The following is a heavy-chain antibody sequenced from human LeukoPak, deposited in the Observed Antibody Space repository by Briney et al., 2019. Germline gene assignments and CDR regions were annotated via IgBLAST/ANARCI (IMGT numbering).Heavy chain of an antibody. CDR3: AKEALIGALYYFDY. V-gene: IGHV3-23*01. CDR2: VSGSGSST. J-gene: IGHJ4*02. Sequence: GGSLRLSCTASGFTFSNYAMSWVRQAPGKGLEWVSAVSGSGSSTYYADSVKGRFTISRDNSKNTLYLRMNSLRAEDTAVYYCAKEALIGALYYFDYWGQGTLVTVSS. D-gene: IGHD3-10*01. CDR1: GFTFSNYA.